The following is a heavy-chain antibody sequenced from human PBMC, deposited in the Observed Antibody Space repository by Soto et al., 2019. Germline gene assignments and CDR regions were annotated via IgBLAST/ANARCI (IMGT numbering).Heavy chain of an antibody. D-gene: IGHD4-17*01. CDR3: ERGSYGDYAFDY. CDR2: IYYSWST. V-gene: IGHV4-31*03. CDR1: GGSISSGGYY. J-gene: IGHJ4*02. Sequence: QVQLQESGPGLVKPSQTLSLTCTISGGSISSGGYYWSWIRQHPGKGLEWIGYIYYSWSTYYNPSLKSRVTIAVDTSKNQCSLKLISVTAVDTAVYYCERGSYGDYAFDYCGQGTLVTVS.